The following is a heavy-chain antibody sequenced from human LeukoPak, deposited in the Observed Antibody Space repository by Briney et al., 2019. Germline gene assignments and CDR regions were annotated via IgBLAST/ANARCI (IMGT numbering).Heavy chain of an antibody. J-gene: IGHJ6*03. D-gene: IGHD1-7*01. V-gene: IGHV4-61*02. Sequence: SQTLSLTCTVSGGSISSGSYYWIWIRPPAGKGLEWIGRIYTSGSTNYNPSLKSRVTISVDTSKNQFSLKLSSVTAADTAVYYCARTQKPEYYYYYYMDAWGKGTTVTVSS. CDR2: IYTSGST. CDR1: GGSISSGSYY. CDR3: ARTQKPEYYYYYYMDA.